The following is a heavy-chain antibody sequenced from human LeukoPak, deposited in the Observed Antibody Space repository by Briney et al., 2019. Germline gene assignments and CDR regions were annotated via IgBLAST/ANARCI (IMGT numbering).Heavy chain of an antibody. CDR3: TRELSGSSETVCSGA. J-gene: IGHJ5*02. CDR1: GSTFNSDA. D-gene: IGHD3-10*02. V-gene: IGHV1-69*13. CDR2: ITPRLGPG. Sequence: GASVKVSCKASGSTFNSDALSWVRQAPGQGLEWMGGITPRLGPGNYAQKFQDRLSITADEITSTTYMEMRSLRSDDTAVYYCTRELSGSSETVCSGAWGQGTLVIVSS.